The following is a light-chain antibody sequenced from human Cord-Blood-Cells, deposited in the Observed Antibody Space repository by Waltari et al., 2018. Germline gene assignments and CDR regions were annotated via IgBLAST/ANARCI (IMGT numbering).Light chain of an antibody. V-gene: IGKV1D-13*01. CDR3: QQFNNLFT. J-gene: IGKJ3*01. Sequence: AIQLTQSPSSLSASVGDRVTITCRASQGISSALAWYQQKPGKAPKLLIYDASSLESGVPSRFRGSGSGTDFTLTISSLQPEDFATYYCQQFNNLFTFGPGTKVDIK. CDR1: QGISSA. CDR2: DAS.